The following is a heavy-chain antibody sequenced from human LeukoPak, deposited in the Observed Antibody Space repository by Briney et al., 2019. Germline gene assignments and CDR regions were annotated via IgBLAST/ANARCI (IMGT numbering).Heavy chain of an antibody. V-gene: IGHV3-23*01. J-gene: IGHJ4*02. CDR1: GFTFSSYG. CDR2: ISGSGGST. D-gene: IGHD1-26*01. CDR3: AKDGGSYGGDYFDY. Sequence: GGSLRLSCAASGFTFSSYGMSWVRQAPGKGLEWVSAISGSGGSTYYADSVKGRFTISRDNSKNTLYLQMNSLRAEDTAVYYCAKDGGSYGGDYFDYWGQGTLVTVSP.